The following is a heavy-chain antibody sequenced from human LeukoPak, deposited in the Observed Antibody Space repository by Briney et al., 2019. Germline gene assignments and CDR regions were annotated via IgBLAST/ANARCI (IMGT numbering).Heavy chain of an antibody. D-gene: IGHD3-16*01. CDR1: GGSFSGHY. CDR3: ARVKDPGGYYYYYYMDI. V-gene: IGHV4-34*01. CDR2: INHSGST. Sequence: PSESLSLTCAVYGGSFSGHYWTWIRQPPGKGLEWIGEINHSGSTNYNPSLKSRVTISVNTSKNQYSLKMSSVTAADTAVYYCARVKDPGGYYYYYYMDIWGKGNTVTVSS. J-gene: IGHJ6*03.